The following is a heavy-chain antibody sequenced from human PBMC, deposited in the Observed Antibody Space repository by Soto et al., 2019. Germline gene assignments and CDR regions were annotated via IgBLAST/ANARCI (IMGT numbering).Heavy chain of an antibody. D-gene: IGHD6-25*01. J-gene: IGHJ4*02. CDR1: GGSISSYY. V-gene: IGHV4-59*01. Sequence: SETLSLTCTVSGGSISSYYWSWIRQPRGKGLGWIGYIYYSGSTNYNPSLKSRVTISVDTSKNQFSLKLSSVTAADTAVYYCARVVSAAAGPGTLTYYFDYWGQGTLVTVSS. CDR3: ARVVSAAAGPGTLTYYFDY. CDR2: IYYSGST.